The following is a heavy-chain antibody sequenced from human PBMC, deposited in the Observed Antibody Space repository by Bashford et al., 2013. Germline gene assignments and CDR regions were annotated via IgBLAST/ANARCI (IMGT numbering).Heavy chain of an antibody. V-gene: IGHV1-46*01. D-gene: IGHD1-1*01. J-gene: IGHJ6*02. Sequence: WVRQAPGQGLEWMGIINPSGGSTSYAQKFQGRVTMTRDTSTSTVYMELSSLRSEDTAVYYCARDLSGLERDHYYGMDVVGPRGPRSPS. CDR3: ARDLSGLERDHYYGMDV. CDR2: INPSGGST.